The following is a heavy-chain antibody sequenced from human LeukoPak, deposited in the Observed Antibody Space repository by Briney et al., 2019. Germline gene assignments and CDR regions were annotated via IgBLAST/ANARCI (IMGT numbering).Heavy chain of an antibody. D-gene: IGHD1-1*01. V-gene: IGHV4-34*01. CDR3: ARDHNASVFDY. J-gene: IGHJ4*02. Sequence: SETLSLTCAVYGGSSSGYYWSWIRQPPGKGLEWIGEINHSGSTNYNPSLRSRVTISVDTSKNQFSLKLSSVTAADTAVYYCARDHNASVFDYWGQGTLVTVSS. CDR2: INHSGST. CDR1: GGSSSGYY.